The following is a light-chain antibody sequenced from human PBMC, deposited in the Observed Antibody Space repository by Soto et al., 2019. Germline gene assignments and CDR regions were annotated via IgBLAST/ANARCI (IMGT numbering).Light chain of an antibody. CDR3: QQYNNWPQT. CDR1: QSVSSY. J-gene: IGKJ1*01. Sequence: EIVLTQSPATLSLSPGERATLSCRASQSVSSYLAWYQQKPGQAPRLLIYGASSRATGIPDRFSGSGSGTEFTLTISSLQSEDFAVYYCQQYNNWPQTFGQGTKVDIK. CDR2: GAS. V-gene: IGKV3D-15*01.